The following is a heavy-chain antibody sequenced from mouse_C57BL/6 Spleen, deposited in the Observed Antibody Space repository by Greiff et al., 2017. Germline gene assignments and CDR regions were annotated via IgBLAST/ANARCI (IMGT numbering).Heavy chain of an antibody. J-gene: IGHJ2*01. CDR3: TGGSKPYYFDH. CDR2: IRLKSDNYAT. V-gene: IGHV6-3*01. D-gene: IGHD2-5*01. Sequence: EVKLEESGGGLVQPGGSMKLSCVASGFTFSNYWMNWVRQSPEKGLEWVAQIRLKSDNYATHYAESVKGRFTISRDDSKSSVYLQMNNLRAEDTGIYYCTGGSKPYYFDHLGQGTTLTVSS. CDR1: GFTFSNYW.